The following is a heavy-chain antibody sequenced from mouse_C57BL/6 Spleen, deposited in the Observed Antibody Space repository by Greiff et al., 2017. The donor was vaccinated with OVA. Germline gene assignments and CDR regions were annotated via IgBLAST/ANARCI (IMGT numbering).Heavy chain of an antibody. D-gene: IGHD1-1*01. CDR3: ARDYYGSSYGYFDD. CDR1: GFTFSDYG. V-gene: IGHV5-17*01. CDR2: ISSGSSTI. J-gene: IGHJ2*01. Sequence: EVKVVESGGGLVKPGGSLKLSCAASGFTFSDYGMHWVRQAPEKGLEWVAYISSGSSTIYYADTVKGRFTISRDNAKNTLFLQMTSLRSEDTAMYYCARDYYGSSYGYFDDWGQGTTLTVSS.